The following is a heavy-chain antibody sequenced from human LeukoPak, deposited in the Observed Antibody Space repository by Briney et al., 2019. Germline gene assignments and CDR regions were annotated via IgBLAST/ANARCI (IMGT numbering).Heavy chain of an antibody. Sequence: GGSLRLSCAVSGFTLSNSWMNWVRQAPGKGLEWVGLGRSETRGGTTDYAAPVKGRFTISRDDSKNPLHLQMNTLKAEDKAVYYCAPGSGQHYDYWGQGALVTVSS. CDR1: GFTLSNSW. CDR3: APGSGQHYDY. J-gene: IGHJ4*02. V-gene: IGHV3-15*07. D-gene: IGHD6-19*01. CDR2: GRSETRGGTT.